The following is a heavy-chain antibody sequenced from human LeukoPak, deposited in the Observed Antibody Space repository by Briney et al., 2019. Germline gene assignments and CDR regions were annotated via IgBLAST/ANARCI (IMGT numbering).Heavy chain of an antibody. Sequence: SETLSLTCTVSGGSISSGGYYWSWIRQPPGKGLEWIGYIYHSGSTYYNPSLKSRVTISVDRSKNQFSLKLSSVTAADTAVYYCAKEPRGTVDTEDYFDYWGQGTLVTVSS. CDR2: IYHSGST. CDR1: GGSISSGGYY. J-gene: IGHJ4*02. CDR3: AKEPRGTVDTEDYFDY. D-gene: IGHD5-18*01. V-gene: IGHV4-30-2*01.